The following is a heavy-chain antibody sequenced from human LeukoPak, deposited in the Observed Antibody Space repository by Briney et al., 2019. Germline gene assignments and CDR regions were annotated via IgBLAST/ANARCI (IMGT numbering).Heavy chain of an antibody. CDR1: GFTFGDYA. D-gene: IGHD3-22*01. CDR3: TSEAYYYDSSGYYWLDY. Sequence: PGGSLRLSCTASGFTFGDYAMSWFRQTPGKGLEWVGFIRSKAYGGTTEYAASVKGRFTISRDDSKSIAYLQMNSLKTEDTAVYYCTSEAYYYDSSGYYWLDYWGQGTLVTVSS. V-gene: IGHV3-49*03. J-gene: IGHJ4*02. CDR2: IRSKAYGGTT.